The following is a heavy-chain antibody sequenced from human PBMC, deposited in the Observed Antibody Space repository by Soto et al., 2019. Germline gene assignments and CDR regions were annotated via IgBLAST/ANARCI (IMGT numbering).Heavy chain of an antibody. CDR1: GFTFSSHW. V-gene: IGHV3-74*01. CDR3: AGSPGLSRISGTTLGA. J-gene: IGHJ5*01. Sequence: EVQLVESGGGLVQPGGSLRLSCAASGFTFSSHWMHWVRQAPGKGLVWVSRINGDGSSTSYADSVKGRFTISRDNAKTMLYPQANSLRADDTAVYYCAGSPGLSRISGTTLGAWGQGTLVTVSS. D-gene: IGHD1-7*01. CDR2: INGDGSST.